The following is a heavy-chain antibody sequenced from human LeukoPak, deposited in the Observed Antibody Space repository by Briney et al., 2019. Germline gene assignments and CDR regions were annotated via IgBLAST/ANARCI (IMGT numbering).Heavy chain of an antibody. V-gene: IGHV4-34*01. CDR1: GVPFSNYY. Sequence: PSETLCLTCAASGVPFSNYYWSWVRQSPRQGLEWIGEINHSGYTNYNPSLKSRVTMSIGTSKNQFSLKLTSVTAADAGVYYCTRAVAGHPDWGQGTLVTVSS. CDR2: INHSGYT. CDR3: TRAVAGHPD. D-gene: IGHD6-19*01. J-gene: IGHJ4*02.